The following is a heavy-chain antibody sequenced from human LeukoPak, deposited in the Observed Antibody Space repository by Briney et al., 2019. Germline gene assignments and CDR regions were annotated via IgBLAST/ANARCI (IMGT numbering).Heavy chain of an antibody. V-gene: IGHV4-59*01. Sequence: SEALSLTCTVSGGSINSYYWSWIRQPPGKGLEWIGYIYYIGSTNYNPSLKSRVTISVDTSKNQFSLKLSSVTAADTAVYYCARETYCAADCYSGFDFWGQGTLVTVSS. J-gene: IGHJ4*02. CDR3: ARETYCAADCYSGFDF. CDR2: IYYIGST. D-gene: IGHD2-21*02. CDR1: GGSINSYY.